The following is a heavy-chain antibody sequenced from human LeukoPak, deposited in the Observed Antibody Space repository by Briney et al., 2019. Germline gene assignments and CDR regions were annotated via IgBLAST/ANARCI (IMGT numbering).Heavy chain of an antibody. CDR3: AKDWLTSGYAN. Sequence: PGGSLRLSCAASGFTFSGFWMSWVRQAPGKGLEWVANIKEDGSLKYYVDSVKGRFTISRDNAESSLYLQMNSLRAEDTAIYYCAKDWLTSGYANWGQGALVTVSS. CDR2: IKEDGSLK. V-gene: IGHV3-7*01. D-gene: IGHD3-22*01. CDR1: GFTFSGFW. J-gene: IGHJ4*02.